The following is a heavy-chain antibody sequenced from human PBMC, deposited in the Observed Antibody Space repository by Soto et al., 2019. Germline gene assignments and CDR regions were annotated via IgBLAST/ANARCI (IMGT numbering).Heavy chain of an antibody. V-gene: IGHV4-39*01. CDR3: ARQRTTVVTQAYFDH. CDR1: GEYISSSSYY. Sequence: SETHSLTCVVSGEYISSSSYYWGWIRQPPGKGLEWIGSIYYSGRTYYNPSFKSRVTISIDTSKNQFSLKLSSVTATDTAVYYCARQRTTVVTQAYFDHWGQGALVTVSS. CDR2: IYYSGRT. J-gene: IGHJ4*02. D-gene: IGHD2-21*02.